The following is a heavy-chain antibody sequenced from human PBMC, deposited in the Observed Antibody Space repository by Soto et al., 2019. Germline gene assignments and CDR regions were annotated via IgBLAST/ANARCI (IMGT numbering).Heavy chain of an antibody. Sequence: GGSLRLSCAASGFTVSSNYMSWVRQAPGKGLEWVSVIYSGGSTYYADSVKGRFTISRDNSKNTLYLQMNSLRAEDTAVYYCAGVGHIYQGYYFDYWGQGTLVTVSS. J-gene: IGHJ4*02. CDR2: IYSGGST. CDR1: GFTVSSNY. V-gene: IGHV3-53*01. CDR3: AGVGHIYQGYYFDY.